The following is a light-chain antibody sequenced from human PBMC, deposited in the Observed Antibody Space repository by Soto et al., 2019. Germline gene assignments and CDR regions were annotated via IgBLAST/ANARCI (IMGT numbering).Light chain of an antibody. Sequence: SYELTQPPSVPVSPGQTASITCSGDKLGDKYACWYQQKPGQSPVLVIYQDSKRPSGIPERFSGSNSGNTATLTISGTQAMDEDDYYCQAWDSSTVVFGGGTKLTVL. V-gene: IGLV3-1*01. J-gene: IGLJ2*01. CDR1: KLGDKY. CDR2: QDS. CDR3: QAWDSSTVV.